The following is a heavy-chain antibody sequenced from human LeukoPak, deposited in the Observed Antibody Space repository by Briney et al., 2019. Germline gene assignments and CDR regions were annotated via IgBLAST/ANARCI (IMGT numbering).Heavy chain of an antibody. CDR2: IYYSGST. J-gene: IGHJ3*02. CDR3: ARQGRLSSPRGAFDI. D-gene: IGHD6-25*01. V-gene: IGHV4-59*08. Sequence: SETLSLTCTVSGGSISSYYWSWIRQPPWKGLEWIGYIYYSGSTNCNPSLKSRVTISVDTSKNQFSLKLSSVTAADTAVYYCARQGRLSSPRGAFDIWGQGTMVTVSS. CDR1: GGSISSYY.